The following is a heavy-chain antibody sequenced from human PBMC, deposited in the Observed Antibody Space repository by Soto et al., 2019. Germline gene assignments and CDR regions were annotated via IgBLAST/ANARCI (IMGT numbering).Heavy chain of an antibody. CDR1: GFTFSSYW. CDR3: TRDGRGLGRLSLFEY. D-gene: IGHD2-21*02. CDR2: IKQDGSEK. V-gene: IGHV3-7*01. J-gene: IGHJ4*02. Sequence: LRLSCAASGFTFSSYWMSWVRQAPGKGLEWVANIKQDGSEKYYVDSVKGRFTISRDNAKNSLYLQMNSLRAEDTAVYYCTRDGRGLGRLSLFEYWGQGVLVTVSS.